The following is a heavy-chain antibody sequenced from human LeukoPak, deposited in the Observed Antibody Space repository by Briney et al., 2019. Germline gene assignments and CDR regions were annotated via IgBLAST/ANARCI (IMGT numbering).Heavy chain of an antibody. V-gene: IGHV3-23*01. J-gene: IGHJ6*03. CDR3: AKDFGGPPFGSSWYSYYMDV. D-gene: IGHD6-13*01. Sequence: GGSLRLSCAASGFTFSSYAMSWVRQAPGKGLEWVSAISGSGGSTYYADSVKGRFTISRDNSKNTLYLQMNSLRAEDTAVYYCAKDFGGPPFGSSWYSYYMDVWGKGTTVTVSS. CDR1: GFTFSSYA. CDR2: ISGSGGST.